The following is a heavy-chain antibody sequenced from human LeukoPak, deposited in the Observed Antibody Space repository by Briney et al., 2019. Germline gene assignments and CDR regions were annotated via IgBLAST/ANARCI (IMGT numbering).Heavy chain of an antibody. Sequence: GGSLRLSCAASGFTFSSYIMSWVRQAPGKGLEWASLIGGSGDSTYYADSVKGRFTISRDNAKNSLYLQMNSLRAEDTAVYYCASFDATTKTYYDFWSGSYYYYGMDVWGQGTTVTVSS. CDR2: IGGSGDST. J-gene: IGHJ6*02. CDR3: ASFDATTKTYYDFWSGSYYYYGMDV. D-gene: IGHD3-3*01. CDR1: GFTFSSYI. V-gene: IGHV3-23*01.